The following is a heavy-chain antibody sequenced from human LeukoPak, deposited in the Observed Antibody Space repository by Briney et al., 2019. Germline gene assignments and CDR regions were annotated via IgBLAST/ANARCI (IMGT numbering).Heavy chain of an antibody. CDR3: ARDPGYYDSSGYFDY. D-gene: IGHD3-22*01. V-gene: IGHV1-69*13. CDR1: GGTFSSYA. J-gene: IGHJ4*02. Sequence: ASVKVSCKASGGTFSSYAISWVRQAPGQGLEWTGGIIPIFGTANYAQKFQGRVTITADESTSTAYMELSSLRSEDTAVYYCARDPGYYDSSGYFDYWGQGTLVTVSS. CDR2: IIPIFGTA.